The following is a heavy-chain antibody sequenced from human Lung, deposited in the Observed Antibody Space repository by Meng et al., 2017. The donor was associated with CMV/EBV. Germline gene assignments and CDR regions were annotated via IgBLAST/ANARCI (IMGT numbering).Heavy chain of an antibody. CDR3: AREPYDYDSSLDY. D-gene: IGHD3-22*01. J-gene: IGHJ4*02. CDR2: INRVGSST. V-gene: IGHV3-74*01. Sequence: GESLKISCAASGFTFSSTWMHWVRQAPGKGLVWVSRINRVGSSTIYADSVKGRFTISIDNAKNTLYLQMNSLRSEDTAVYYCAREPYDYDSSLDYWGQGTLVTVSS. CDR1: GFTFSSTW.